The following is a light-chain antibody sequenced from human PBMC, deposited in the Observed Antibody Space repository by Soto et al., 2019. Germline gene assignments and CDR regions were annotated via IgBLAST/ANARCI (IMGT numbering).Light chain of an antibody. CDR2: DAS. J-gene: IGKJ4*01. CDR1: QSVNIY. Sequence: EIVLTQSPATLSLSPGERATLSCRASQSVNIYLAWYQQKPGQAPRHLIYDASNRATGIPARFSGSGSGTDFTLTISSLEPEDIAVYYCQQRSNWRVTFGGGTKVDIK. CDR3: QQRSNWRVT. V-gene: IGKV3-11*01.